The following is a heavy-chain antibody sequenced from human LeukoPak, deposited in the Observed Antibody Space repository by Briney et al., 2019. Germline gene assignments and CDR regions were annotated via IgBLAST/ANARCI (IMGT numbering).Heavy chain of an antibody. CDR1: GFTFSSYS. CDR2: ISSSSSYI. Sequence: GGSLRLSCAASGFTFSSYSMNWVRQAPGKGLEWVSFISSSSSYIYYADSVKGRFTISRDNAKNSLYLQMNSLRAEDTAVYYCARGQTYSSSSEIDYWGQGALVTVSS. D-gene: IGHD6-6*01. J-gene: IGHJ4*02. CDR3: ARGQTYSSSSEIDY. V-gene: IGHV3-21*01.